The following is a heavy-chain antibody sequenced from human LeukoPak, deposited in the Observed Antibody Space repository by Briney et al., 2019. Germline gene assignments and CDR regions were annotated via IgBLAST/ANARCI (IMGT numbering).Heavy chain of an antibody. J-gene: IGHJ4*02. D-gene: IGHD3-22*01. CDR3: AKGSYYDSSGSFYSDY. V-gene: IGHV3-23*01. CDR2: ISGSGDNT. CDR1: GFTFSSYA. Sequence: GGSLRLSCAASGFTFSSYAMSWVRQAPGKGLEWVSGISGSGDNTYYADSVKGRFTISRDNSKNTLYVQVNSLGTEDTAAYYCAKGSYYDSSGSFYSDYWGQGTLVAVSS.